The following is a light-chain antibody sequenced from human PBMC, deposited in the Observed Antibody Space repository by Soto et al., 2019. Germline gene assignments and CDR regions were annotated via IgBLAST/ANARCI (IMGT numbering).Light chain of an antibody. CDR2: DAS. Sequence: GDRVTITCQASQDIINYLNWYQQKPGQAPKVLIYDASKLAPGVPSRFSGSGSGTDFTFTISSVQPEDIATCYCQQFDTRPPITFGQGTRLE. CDR3: QQFDTRPPIT. CDR1: QDIINY. J-gene: IGKJ5*01. V-gene: IGKV1-33*01.